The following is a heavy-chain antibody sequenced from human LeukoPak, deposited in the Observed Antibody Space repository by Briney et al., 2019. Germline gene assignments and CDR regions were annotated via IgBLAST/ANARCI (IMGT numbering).Heavy chain of an antibody. D-gene: IGHD6-13*01. CDR1: GGSISSSSHY. V-gene: IGHV4-39*01. Sequence: PSETLSLTRTVSGGSISSSSHYWGWIRQPPGKGLEWIGSMYYSGSTYYNPSLKSRVTIFVDTSKNQLSLKLSSVTAADTAVYYCARRLAGTEDYWGQGTLVTVSS. CDR2: MYYSGST. J-gene: IGHJ4*02. CDR3: ARRLAGTEDY.